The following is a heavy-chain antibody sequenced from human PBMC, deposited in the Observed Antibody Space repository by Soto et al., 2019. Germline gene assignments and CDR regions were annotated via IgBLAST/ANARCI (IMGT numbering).Heavy chain of an antibody. CDR2: INPNSGGT. CDR3: ARXRYHIVVVTAKAGAFDI. CDR1: GYTFTGYY. D-gene: IGHD2-21*02. J-gene: IGHJ3*02. V-gene: IGHV1-2*02. Sequence: ASVKVSCKASGYTFTGYYMHWVRQAPGQGLEWMGWINPNSGGTNYAQKFQGRVTMTRDTSISTAYMELSRLRSDDTAVYYCARXRYHIVVVTAKAGAFDIWGQGTMVTVSS.